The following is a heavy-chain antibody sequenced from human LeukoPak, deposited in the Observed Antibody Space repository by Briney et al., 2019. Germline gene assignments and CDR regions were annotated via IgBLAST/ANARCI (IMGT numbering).Heavy chain of an antibody. CDR2: MYSGGST. V-gene: IGHV3-53*01. CDR1: GLSVSNNY. J-gene: IGHJ4*02. Sequence: GGSLRLSCAASGLSVSNNYMSWVRQAPGKGLEWVSVMYSGGSTYYADSVQGRFSISRDNAKNSLYLQMNSLRAEDTAVYYCARDAVLDYWGQGTLVTVSS. CDR3: ARDAVLDY.